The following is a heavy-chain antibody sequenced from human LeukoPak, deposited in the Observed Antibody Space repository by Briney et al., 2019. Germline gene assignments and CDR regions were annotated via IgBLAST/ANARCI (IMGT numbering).Heavy chain of an antibody. Sequence: SGPTLVNPTQTLTLTFAFSGFPLNTGGVGVGWIRQPPGKALECLALIYWDDDKRYSPSLRSRLTITKDTSKNQVVLTMTNMDPVDTATYYCAHLTTVIATFDYWGQGTLVTVSS. CDR1: GFPLNTGGVG. D-gene: IGHD4-17*01. CDR2: IYWDDDK. CDR3: AHLTTVIATFDY. J-gene: IGHJ4*02. V-gene: IGHV2-5*02.